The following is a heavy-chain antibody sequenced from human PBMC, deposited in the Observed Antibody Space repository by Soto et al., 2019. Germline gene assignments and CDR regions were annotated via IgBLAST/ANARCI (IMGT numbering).Heavy chain of an antibody. CDR2: HYSGGST. V-gene: IGHV3-53*01. J-gene: IGHJ5*02. Sequence: GGSLRLSCAISGFSVSSNYLSWVRQAPGKGLEWVSVHYSGGSTYYADSVQGRFTISRDKSNNTLYLQMRRVRAEDTAVYFCARHRHPRGTVGATSPLAPWRQGTQVTVSS. D-gene: IGHD1-26*01. CDR1: GFSVSSNY. CDR3: ARHRHPRGTVGATSPLAP.